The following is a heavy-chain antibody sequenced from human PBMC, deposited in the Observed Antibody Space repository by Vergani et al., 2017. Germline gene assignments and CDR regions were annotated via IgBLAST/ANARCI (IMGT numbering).Heavy chain of an antibody. J-gene: IGHJ4*02. V-gene: IGHV3-49*03. CDR3: TRGDPDYGDYVASFDY. CDR1: GFTFGDYA. D-gene: IGHD4-17*01. CDR2: IRSKAYGGTT. Sequence: EVQLVESGGGLVQPGGSLRLSCTASGFTFGDYAMSWFRQAPGKGLEWVGFIRSKAYGGTTEYAASVRGRFTISRDDSKSIAYLQMNSLKTEDTAVYYCTRGDPDYGDYVASFDYWGQGTLVTVSS.